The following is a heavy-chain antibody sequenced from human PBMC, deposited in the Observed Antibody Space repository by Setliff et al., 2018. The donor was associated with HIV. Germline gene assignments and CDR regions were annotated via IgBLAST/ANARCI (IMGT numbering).Heavy chain of an antibody. CDR2: VVPTIHEA. CDR3: ARGADASGYFYREYFQH. D-gene: IGHD3-22*01. CDR1: GYTFTSYA. Sequence: GASVKVSCKASGYTFTSYAITWVRQAPGQGLEWMGGVVPTIHEATYAQKFQGRVTITADESATTVYMEMSGLTSEDTAIYYCARGADASGYFYREYFQHWGQGTLVTVSS. V-gene: IGHV1-69*13. J-gene: IGHJ1*01.